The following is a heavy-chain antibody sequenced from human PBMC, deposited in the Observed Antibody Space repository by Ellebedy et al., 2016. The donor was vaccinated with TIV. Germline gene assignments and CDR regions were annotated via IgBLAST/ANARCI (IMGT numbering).Heavy chain of an antibody. V-gene: IGHV3-30*18. D-gene: IGHD1-1*01. Sequence: GESLKISCAASGFTFSRFGMQWVRQAPGKGLEWVAAISHDGSVKHYADSVKGRFTISRDNSKNTLNLQLSSLRSEDTTVYYCAKETTELTATTLYWGQGTLVTVSS. CDR2: ISHDGSVK. J-gene: IGHJ4*02. CDR1: GFTFSRFG. CDR3: AKETTELTATTLY.